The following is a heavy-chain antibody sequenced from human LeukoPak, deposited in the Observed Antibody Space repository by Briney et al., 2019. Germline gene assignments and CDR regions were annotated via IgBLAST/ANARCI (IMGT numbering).Heavy chain of an antibody. D-gene: IGHD5/OR15-5a*01. Sequence: GGSLRLSCAASGFTFSDYYMSWIRQAPGKGLEWVSYISSSGSTIYYADSVKGRFTISRDNAKDSLYLQMNSLRAEDTAVYYCASLSLFYGFDPWGQGTLVTVSS. CDR1: GFTFSDYY. CDR3: ASLSLFYGFDP. J-gene: IGHJ5*02. V-gene: IGHV3-11*04. CDR2: ISSSGSTI.